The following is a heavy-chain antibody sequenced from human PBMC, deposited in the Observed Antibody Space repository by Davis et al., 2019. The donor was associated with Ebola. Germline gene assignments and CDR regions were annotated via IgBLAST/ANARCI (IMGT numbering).Heavy chain of an antibody. J-gene: IGHJ6*02. CDR3: ARPVSPGYTYGYYYYDMDV. D-gene: IGHD5-18*01. CDR1: GASISSRSYY. V-gene: IGHV4-39*01. Sequence: MPSETLSLTCTVSGASISSRSYYWGWIRQPPGKGLEWVGSFSYGDNTHYYNPSLRSRVTISVDTSRNQFSLKLSSATAADTAVYYCARPVSPGYTYGYYYYDMDVWGQGTTVTVSS. CDR2: FSYGDNTH.